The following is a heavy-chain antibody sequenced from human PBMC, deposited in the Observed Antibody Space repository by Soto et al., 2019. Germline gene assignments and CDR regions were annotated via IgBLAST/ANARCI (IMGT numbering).Heavy chain of an antibody. D-gene: IGHD3-3*01. CDR2: VIPILAST. CDR3: ARGAGIFGVVGFDY. CDR1: GGTFSGYG. V-gene: IGHV1-69*01. Sequence: QVQLVQSGAEVKKPGSSVKVSCKASGGTFSGYGISWVRQAPGQGLEWMGGVIPILASTYYAQDFQGRITITADESTSTVYMELRRLRADDTAVYDCARGAGIFGVVGFDYWGQGTLVTVSS. J-gene: IGHJ4*02.